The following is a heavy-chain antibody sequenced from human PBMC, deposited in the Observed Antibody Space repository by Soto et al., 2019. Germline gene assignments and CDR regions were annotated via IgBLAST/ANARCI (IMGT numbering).Heavy chain of an antibody. Sequence: ASETLSLTCTVSGGSISTYYWSWIRQPPGKGLEWIGHIYYSGSTSYNPSLKSRVTISVDTSKNQFSLKLRSVTAADTAVYYCASDRSSGWDQGYGMDVWGQGTTVTVSS. CDR3: ASDRSSGWDQGYGMDV. V-gene: IGHV4-59*01. CDR2: IYYSGST. CDR1: GGSISTYY. J-gene: IGHJ6*02. D-gene: IGHD6-19*01.